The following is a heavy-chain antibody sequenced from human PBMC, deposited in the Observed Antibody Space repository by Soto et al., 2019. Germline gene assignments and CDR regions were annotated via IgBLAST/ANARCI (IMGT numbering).Heavy chain of an antibody. J-gene: IGHJ2*01. CDR3: PRGKHRWLKLWYFDP. V-gene: IGHV1-69*13. CDR2: IIPIFATT. Sequence: SVKVSCKASGGTFSSYGISWVQQAPGQGLEWVGGIIPIFATTKYARKFQGRVTITADESTSTAYMELSSLRSEDTAVYYCPRGKHRWLKLWYFDPWGRGTLVTVSS. CDR1: GGTFSSYG. D-gene: IGHD5-12*01.